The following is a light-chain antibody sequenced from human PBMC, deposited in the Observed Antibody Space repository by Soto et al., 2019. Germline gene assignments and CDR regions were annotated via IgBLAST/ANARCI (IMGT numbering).Light chain of an antibody. CDR1: SSDVGGYNY. CDR2: EVS. CDR3: SSYTSRSTLV. Sequence: QSVLTQPPSASGSPGQSVTISCTGTSSDVGGYNYVSWYQQHPGKAPKLMIYEVSKRPSGVPDRFSGSKSGNTASLTVSGLQAEDEADYYCSSYTSRSTLVFGAGTKVIV. V-gene: IGLV2-8*01. J-gene: IGLJ1*01.